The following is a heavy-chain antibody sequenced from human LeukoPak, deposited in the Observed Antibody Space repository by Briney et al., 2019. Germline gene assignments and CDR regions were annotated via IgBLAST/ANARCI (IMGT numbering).Heavy chain of an antibody. D-gene: IGHD3-9*01. CDR2: ISYDRTNK. CDR1: GFTFSTYG. J-gene: IGHJ4*02. Sequence: EGSLRLSCAASGFTFSTYGMHWVRQAPGKGLEWVAAISYDRTNKHYADSVKGRFTISRDNSKNMLYLQMNSLRAEDTALYYCAETGPTDFWGQGTLVTVSS. CDR3: AETGPTDF. V-gene: IGHV3-30*03.